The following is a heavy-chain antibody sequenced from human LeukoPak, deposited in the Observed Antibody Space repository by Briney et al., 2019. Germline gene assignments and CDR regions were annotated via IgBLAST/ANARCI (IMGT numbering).Heavy chain of an antibody. CDR3: ATESHNVAWHLGGY. CDR1: GYTFTTYY. Sequence: ASVKVSCKASGYTFTTYYMHWVRQAPGQGLEWMGMINPTRGSASYAQKFQDRVTMTRDTSTSTVYMELSGLTSEDPAVYYCATESHNVAWHLGGYWGQGTLVTVSS. D-gene: IGHD3-22*01. J-gene: IGHJ4*02. CDR2: INPTRGSA. V-gene: IGHV1-46*01.